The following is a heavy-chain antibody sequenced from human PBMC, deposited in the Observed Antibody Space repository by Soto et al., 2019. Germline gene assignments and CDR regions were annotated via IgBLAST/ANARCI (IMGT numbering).Heavy chain of an antibody. D-gene: IGHD1-26*01. V-gene: IGHV3-23*04. CDR2: ISGSGNSP. J-gene: IGHJ5*02. CDR1: GFIFGDHV. Sequence: EVQLVESGGRLVQRGGSLRLSCSGSGFIFGDHVMDWVRQAPGKGLEWVAGISGSGNSPFFRDSVKGRFTISRDNSKNTVYLEMNNLRDEDSAMYFCARGTHYYSASHDLDAWGLGTLGTVSS. CDR3: ARGTHYYSASHDLDA.